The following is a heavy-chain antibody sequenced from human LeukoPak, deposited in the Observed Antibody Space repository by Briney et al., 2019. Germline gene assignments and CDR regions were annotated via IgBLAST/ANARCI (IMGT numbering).Heavy chain of an antibody. D-gene: IGHD6-13*01. CDR3: ARGGTDSSSWYYFDY. Sequence: PSETLSLTCTVSGGSISSSSYYWGWIRQTPGKGLEWIGSIYYSGSTYYNPSLKSRVTISVDTSKNQFSLKLSSVTAADTAVYYCARGGTDSSSWYYFDYWGKGTLVTVSS. CDR1: GGSISSSSYY. CDR2: IYYSGST. V-gene: IGHV4-39*01. J-gene: IGHJ4*02.